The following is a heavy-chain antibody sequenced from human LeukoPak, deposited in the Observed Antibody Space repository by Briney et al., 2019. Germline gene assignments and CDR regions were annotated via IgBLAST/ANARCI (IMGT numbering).Heavy chain of an antibody. V-gene: IGHV1-2*04. CDR3: AREGYDILTGYFYYFDY. CDR1: GYTFTGYY. J-gene: IGHJ4*02. Sequence: ASVKVSCKASGYTFTGYYVHWVRQAPGQGLEWMGWINPNSGGTNYAQKFQGWVTMTRDTSISTAYMELSRLRSDDTAVYYCAREGYDILTGYFYYFDYWGQGTLVTVSS. CDR2: INPNSGGT. D-gene: IGHD3-9*01.